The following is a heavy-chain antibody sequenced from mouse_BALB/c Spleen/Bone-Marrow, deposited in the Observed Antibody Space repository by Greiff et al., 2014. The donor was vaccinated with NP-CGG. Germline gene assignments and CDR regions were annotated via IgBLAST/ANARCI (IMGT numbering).Heavy chain of an antibody. J-gene: IGHJ2*01. D-gene: IGHD1-1*01. Sequence: EVMLVESGGGLVQPGGSMKLSCVASGFTFSNYWMTWVRQSPEEGLEWVAEIRLKSNNYATHYAESVKGRFTISRDDSKSSVYLQMNDLRTEDTGIFYCTRVLRNFDYWGQGTTLTVSS. CDR1: GFTFSNYW. CDR3: TRVLRNFDY. CDR2: IRLKSNNYAT. V-gene: IGHV6-6*02.